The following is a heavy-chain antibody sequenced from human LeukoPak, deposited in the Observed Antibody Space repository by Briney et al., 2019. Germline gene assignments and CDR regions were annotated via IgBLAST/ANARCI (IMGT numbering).Heavy chain of an antibody. J-gene: IGHJ6*02. D-gene: IGHD6-19*01. CDR2: INPASGGT. CDR3: ARVSIAVAGGVPWNYSYGMDV. Sequence: ASVRVSCKASGYTFTDQYLHWVRQAPGQGLEWMGWINPASGGTNYAPKFKGRVTMTRDTSISADYMDLSRLGSDDTAVYYCARVSIAVAGGVPWNYSYGMDVWGQGTTVTVSS. V-gene: IGHV1-2*02. CDR1: GYTFTDQY.